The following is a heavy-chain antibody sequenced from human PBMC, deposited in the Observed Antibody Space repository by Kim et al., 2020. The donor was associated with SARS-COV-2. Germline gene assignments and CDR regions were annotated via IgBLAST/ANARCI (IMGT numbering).Heavy chain of an antibody. CDR2: IYYSGST. D-gene: IGHD6-19*01. CDR1: GGSISSYY. V-gene: IGHV4-59*01. J-gene: IGHJ4*02. CDR3: AGDSDGWSFDY. Sequence: SETLSLTCPVSGGSISSYYWSWIRQPPGKGLEWIGYIYYSGSTNYNPSLKSRVTISVDTSKNQFSLKLSSVTAADTAVYYCAGDSDGWSFDYWGQGTLVTVSS.